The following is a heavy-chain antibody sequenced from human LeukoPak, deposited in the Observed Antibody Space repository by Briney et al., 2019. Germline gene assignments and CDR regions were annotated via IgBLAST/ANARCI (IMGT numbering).Heavy chain of an antibody. CDR2: INPNTGGT. Sequence: ASVKVSCKASGYTFTGYYIHWVRQAPGQGLEWMGRINPNTGGTYYAQKFQDRVTMTRDTSITTAYMDPSRLRSDDAAVYYCARDRGGTYYVPINWGQGTLVTVSS. V-gene: IGHV1-2*06. CDR3: ARDRGGTYYVPIN. CDR1: GYTFTGYY. J-gene: IGHJ4*02. D-gene: IGHD1-26*01.